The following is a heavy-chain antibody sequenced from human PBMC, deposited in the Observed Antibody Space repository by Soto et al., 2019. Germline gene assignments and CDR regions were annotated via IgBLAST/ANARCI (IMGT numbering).Heavy chain of an antibody. CDR1: GFTFSSYS. Sequence: GGSLRLSCAASGFTFSSYSMNWVRQAPGKGLEWVSSISSSSSYIYYADSVKGRFTISRDNAKNSLYLQMNSLRAEDTAVYYCASEYCGGDCPPYYYYGMDVWGQGTTVTVSS. CDR3: ASEYCGGDCPPYYYYGMDV. J-gene: IGHJ6*02. CDR2: ISSSSSYI. D-gene: IGHD2-21*02. V-gene: IGHV3-21*01.